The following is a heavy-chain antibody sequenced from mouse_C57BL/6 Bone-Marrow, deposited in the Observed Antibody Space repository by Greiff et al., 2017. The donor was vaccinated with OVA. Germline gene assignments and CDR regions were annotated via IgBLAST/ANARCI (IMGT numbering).Heavy chain of an antibody. CDR3: TRTGFDY. D-gene: IGHD4-1*01. J-gene: IGHJ2*01. CDR2: IDPENGDT. CDR1: GFNIKDDY. V-gene: IGHV14-4*01. Sequence: VHVKQSGAELVRPGASVKLSCTASGFNIKDDYMHWVKQRPEQGLEWIGWIDPENGDTEYASKFQGKATITADTSSNTAYLQLSSLTSEDTAVYYCTRTGFDYWGQGTTLTVSS.